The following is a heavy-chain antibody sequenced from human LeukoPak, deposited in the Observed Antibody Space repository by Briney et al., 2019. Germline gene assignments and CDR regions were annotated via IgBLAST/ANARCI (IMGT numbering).Heavy chain of an antibody. D-gene: IGHD2-2*03. CDR2: ISYDGSTI. Sequence: PGGSLRLSCAASGFTFSSYGMHWVRQAPDKGLEWVTVISYDGSTIFYADSVKSRFTISRDNSKNTLYLQMNSLRAEDTAVYYCAKDGYCNTTTCYPNHFDSWGQGTLVTVSS. V-gene: IGHV3-30*18. CDR1: GFTFSSYG. J-gene: IGHJ4*02. CDR3: AKDGYCNTTTCYPNHFDS.